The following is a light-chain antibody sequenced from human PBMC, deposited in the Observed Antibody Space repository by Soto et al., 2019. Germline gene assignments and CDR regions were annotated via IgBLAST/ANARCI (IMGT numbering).Light chain of an antibody. CDR2: RTS. J-gene: IGKJ4*01. CDR1: QSAHNN. V-gene: IGKV3-15*01. CDR3: PQYQCSPLT. Sequence: EIVMTQSPATLSVSPGERATLSCRASQSAHNNLAWYQQKPGQAPRLLIYRTSTRATGVPARFSGSGSGTDFPLTIGSLQSDDFACYYCPQYQCSPLTFGGGTKVEIK.